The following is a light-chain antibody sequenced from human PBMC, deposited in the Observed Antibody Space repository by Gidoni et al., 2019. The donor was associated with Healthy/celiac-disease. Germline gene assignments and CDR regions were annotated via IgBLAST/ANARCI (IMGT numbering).Light chain of an antibody. CDR1: SSDVGGYNY. CDR3: SSYTSSSTLV. V-gene: IGLV2-14*01. CDR2: DAS. J-gene: IGLJ1*01. Sequence: QSALTQPASVSGSPGQSITISCTGTSSDVGGYNYVSWYQQHPGKAPKLMIYDASNRTSVVSNRFSGSKSGNTASLTISGLQAEDEADYYCSSYTSSSTLVFGTGTKVTVL.